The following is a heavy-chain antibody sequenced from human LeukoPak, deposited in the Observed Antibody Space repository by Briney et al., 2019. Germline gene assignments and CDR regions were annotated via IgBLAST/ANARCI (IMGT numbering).Heavy chain of an antibody. CDR3: ASSTAIGY. Sequence: PGGSLRLSCAASGFTFSDHHMNWVRQAPGKGLEWVSYISGSGRTIYYADSVKGRFTISRDNAKNSLYLQMNSLRTEDTAVYYCASSTAIGYWGQGTLVTVSS. CDR2: ISGSGRTI. V-gene: IGHV3-11*04. J-gene: IGHJ4*02. CDR1: GFTFSDHH.